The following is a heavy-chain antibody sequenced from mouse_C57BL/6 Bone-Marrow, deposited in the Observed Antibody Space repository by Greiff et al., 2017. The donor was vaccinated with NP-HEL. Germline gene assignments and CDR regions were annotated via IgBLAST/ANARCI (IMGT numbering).Heavy chain of an antibody. D-gene: IGHD1-1*01. CDR3: AKNVGFITTVVAPYYAMDY. CDR2: IWRGGST. J-gene: IGHJ4*01. V-gene: IGHV2-5*01. CDR1: GFSLTSYG. Sequence: VKLQESGPGLVQPSQSLSITCTVSGFSLTSYGVHWVRQSPGKGLEWLGVIWRGGSTDYNAAFMSRLSITKDNSKSQVFFKMNSLQADDTAIYYCAKNVGFITTVVAPYYAMDYWGQGTSVTVSS.